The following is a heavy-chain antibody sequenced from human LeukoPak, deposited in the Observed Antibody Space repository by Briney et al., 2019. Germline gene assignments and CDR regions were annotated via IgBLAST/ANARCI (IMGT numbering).Heavy chain of an antibody. CDR2: IYYSGST. Sequence: PSETLSLTCTVSDDSITMYYWTWIRQPPGKGLEWIGNIYYSGSTYYNPSLKSRVTISVDTSKNQFSLKLSSVTAADTAVYYCAGQNCSGGSCYSWSGYYYYYMDVWGKGTTVTVSS. V-gene: IGHV4-59*04. CDR3: AGQNCSGGSCYSWSGYYYYYMDV. D-gene: IGHD2-15*01. J-gene: IGHJ6*03. CDR1: DDSITMYY.